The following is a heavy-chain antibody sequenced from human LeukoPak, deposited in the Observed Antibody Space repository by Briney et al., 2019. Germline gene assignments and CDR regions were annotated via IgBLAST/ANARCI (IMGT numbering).Heavy chain of an antibody. D-gene: IGHD1-14*01. CDR3: ARAPGSETVDH. V-gene: IGHV3-48*03. J-gene: IGHJ4*02. Sequence: GGSLRLSCAASGFTFSSYEMSWVRQAPGKGLQWVSYIHSSDGTTFYADSVKGRFTISRDNAKNSLYLQMSSLRVDDTAVYYCARAPGSETVDHWGQGTLATVST. CDR2: IHSSDGTT. CDR1: GFTFSSYE.